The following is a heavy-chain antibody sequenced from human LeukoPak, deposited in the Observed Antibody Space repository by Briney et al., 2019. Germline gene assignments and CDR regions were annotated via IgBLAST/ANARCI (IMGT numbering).Heavy chain of an antibody. D-gene: IGHD2-15*01. CDR2: IIPIFGIA. Sequence: VASVKVSCKASGGTFSSYAISWVRQAPGQGLEWMGRIIPIFGIANYAQKFQGRVTITADKSTSTAYMELSSLRSEDTAVYYCARARVVVAATDGMDVWGQGTTVTVSS. V-gene: IGHV1-69*04. J-gene: IGHJ6*02. CDR1: GGTFSSYA. CDR3: ARARVVVAATDGMDV.